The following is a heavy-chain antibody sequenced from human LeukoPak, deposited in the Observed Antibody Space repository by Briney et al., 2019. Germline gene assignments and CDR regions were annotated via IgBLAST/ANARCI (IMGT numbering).Heavy chain of an antibody. J-gene: IGHJ4*02. CDR3: AKADDSSGYYHPGLDY. V-gene: IGHV3-30*18. Sequence: GGSLRLSCAASGFTFSSYGTHWVRQAPGKGLEWVAVISYDGSNKYYADSVKGRFTISRDNSKNTLYLQMNSLRAEDTAVYYCAKADDSSGYYHPGLDYWGQGTLVTVSS. CDR2: ISYDGSNK. CDR1: GFTFSSYG. D-gene: IGHD3-22*01.